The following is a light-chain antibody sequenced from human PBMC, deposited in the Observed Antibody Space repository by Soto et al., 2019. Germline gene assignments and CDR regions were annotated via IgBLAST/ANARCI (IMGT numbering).Light chain of an antibody. J-gene: IGLJ1*01. CDR3: CSYAGTYTYV. Sequence: QSALTQPRSVSGSPGQSVTMSCTGTSRDVGHYNYVSWYQQHPGKAPKLMIYDVNKRPSGVPDRFSGSKSGNTASLTISGLQAEDEADYFCCSYAGTYTYVFGPGTQLTVL. V-gene: IGLV2-11*01. CDR1: SRDVGHYNY. CDR2: DVN.